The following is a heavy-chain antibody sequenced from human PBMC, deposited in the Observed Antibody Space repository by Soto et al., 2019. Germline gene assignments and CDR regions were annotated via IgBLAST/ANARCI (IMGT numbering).Heavy chain of an antibody. J-gene: IGHJ4*02. CDR2: IYYSGST. V-gene: IGHV4-59*01. D-gene: IGHD6-19*01. CDR1: GGSISSYY. Sequence: PSETLSLTCTVSGGSISSYYWRWMRQPPGKGLEWIGYIYYSGSTNYNPSLKSRVTISVDTSKNQFSLKLSSVTAADTAVYYCARSSGWYPDLDYWGQGTLVTVSS. CDR3: ARSSGWYPDLDY.